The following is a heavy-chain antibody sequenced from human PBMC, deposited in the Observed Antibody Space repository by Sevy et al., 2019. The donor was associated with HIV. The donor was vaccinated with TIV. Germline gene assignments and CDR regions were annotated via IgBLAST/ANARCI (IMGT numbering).Heavy chain of an antibody. CDR3: ATHAGIAAAGRVFDY. CDR1: GFTFSDHY. CDR2: TRNKADGYTK. D-gene: IGHD6-13*01. V-gene: IGHV3-72*01. Sequence: GGSLRLSCVASGFTFSDHYMEWVRQAPGKGREWVDRTRNKADGYTKEYATSVKGRFTISRDDSKNSLYVQMNSLKTEDTAVYYCATHAGIAAAGRVFDYWGQGTLVTVSS. J-gene: IGHJ4*02.